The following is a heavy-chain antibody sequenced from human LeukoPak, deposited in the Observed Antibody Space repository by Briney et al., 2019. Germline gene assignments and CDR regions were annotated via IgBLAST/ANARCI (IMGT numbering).Heavy chain of an antibody. D-gene: IGHD3-22*01. CDR3: ARVPMIVVVMGAFDI. V-gene: IGHV3-30*04. CDR2: ISYDGSNK. CDR1: GFTLSSYA. J-gene: IGHJ3*02. Sequence: GGSLRLSCAASGFTLSSYAMHSVRQAPGKGLEWVAVISYDGSNKYYADSVKGRFTISRDNSKNTLYLQMNSLRAEDTAVYYCARVPMIVVVMGAFDIWGQGTMVTVSS.